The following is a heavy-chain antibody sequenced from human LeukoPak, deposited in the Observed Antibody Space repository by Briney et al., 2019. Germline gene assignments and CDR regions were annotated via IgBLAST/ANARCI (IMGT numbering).Heavy chain of an antibody. CDR1: GYTFTSYD. CDR3: ARNYGDYPYYYGMDV. J-gene: IGHJ6*02. Sequence: GASVKVSCKASGYTFTSYDINWVRQATGQGLEWMGGIIPIFGTANYAQKFQGRVTITADESTSTAYMELSSLRSEDTAVYYCARNYGDYPYYYGMDVWGQGTTVTVSS. D-gene: IGHD4-17*01. CDR2: IIPIFGTA. V-gene: IGHV1-69*13.